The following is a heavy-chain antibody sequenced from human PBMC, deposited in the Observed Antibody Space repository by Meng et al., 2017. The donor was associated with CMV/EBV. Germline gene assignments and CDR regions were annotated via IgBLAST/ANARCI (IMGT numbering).Heavy chain of an antibody. CDR2: ISSSSTI. Sequence: GESLKISCAASGFTFSSYSMNWVRQAPGKGLEWVSSISSSSTIYYADSVKGRFTISRDNAKNSLYLQMNSLRAEDTAVYYCARDGRVGATTGDYWGQGTLVTVSS. CDR3: ARDGRVGATTGDY. D-gene: IGHD1-26*01. V-gene: IGHV3-69-1*01. J-gene: IGHJ4*02. CDR1: GFTFSSYS.